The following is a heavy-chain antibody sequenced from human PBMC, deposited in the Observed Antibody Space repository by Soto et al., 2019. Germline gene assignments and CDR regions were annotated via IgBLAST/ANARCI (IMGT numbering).Heavy chain of an antibody. D-gene: IGHD6-13*01. Sequence: GASVKVSCKASGYTFTGYYMHWVRQAPGQGLEWMGWINPNSGGTNYAQKFQGWVTMTRDTSISTAYMELSRLRSDDTAVYYCARDGFYGYSSSWYSNYYYYGMDVWGQGTTVTVSS. V-gene: IGHV1-2*04. CDR1: GYTFTGYY. CDR3: ARDGFYGYSSSWYSNYYYYGMDV. CDR2: INPNSGGT. J-gene: IGHJ6*02.